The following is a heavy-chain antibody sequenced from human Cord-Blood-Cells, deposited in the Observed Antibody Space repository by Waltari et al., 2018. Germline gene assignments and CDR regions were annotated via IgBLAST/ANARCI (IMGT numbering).Heavy chain of an antibody. CDR3: ARGGELTGEDY. V-gene: IGHV3-48*03. J-gene: IGHJ4*02. D-gene: IGHD7-27*01. Sequence: EVQLVESGGGLVQPGGSLRLSCAASGFTFSSYEMNWVRQAPGKGLEWVSYIRSSGSTIYYADSVKGRFTISRDNAKNSLYLQMNSLRAEDTAVYYCARGGELTGEDYWGQGTLVTVSS. CDR2: IRSSGSTI. CDR1: GFTFSSYE.